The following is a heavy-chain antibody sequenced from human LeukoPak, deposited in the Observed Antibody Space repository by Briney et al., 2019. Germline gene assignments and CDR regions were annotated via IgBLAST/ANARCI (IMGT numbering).Heavy chain of an antibody. V-gene: IGHV1-8*01. CDR2: MNPNSGNT. CDR3: ARTLGDCSSTSCYWYNWFDP. CDR1: GYTFISYD. Sequence: ASVKVSCKASGYTFISYDINWVRQATGQGLEWMGWMNPNSGNTGYAQKFQGRVTMTRNTSISTAYMELSSLRSEDTAVYYCARTLGDCSSTSCYWYNWFDPWGQGTLVTVSS. J-gene: IGHJ5*02. D-gene: IGHD2-2*01.